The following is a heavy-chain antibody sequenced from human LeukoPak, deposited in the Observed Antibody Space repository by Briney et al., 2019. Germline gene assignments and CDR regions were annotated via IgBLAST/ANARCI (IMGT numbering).Heavy chain of an antibody. CDR3: AVAHYDSSGYYSSSRYNWFDP. Sequence: ASVEVSCKASGYTFTSYDINWVRQATGQGLEWMGWMNPNSGNTGYAQKFQGRVTMTRNTSISTAYMELSSLRSEDTAVYYCAVAHYDSSGYYSSSRYNWFDPWGQGTLVTVSS. J-gene: IGHJ5*02. V-gene: IGHV1-8*01. CDR2: MNPNSGNT. D-gene: IGHD3-22*01. CDR1: GYTFTSYD.